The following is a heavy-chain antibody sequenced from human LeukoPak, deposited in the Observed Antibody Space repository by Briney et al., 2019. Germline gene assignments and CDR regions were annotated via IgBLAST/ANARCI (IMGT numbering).Heavy chain of an antibody. Sequence: SETVSLTCAVYGGSFSGYYWSWIRQPPGKGLEWIGEINHSGSTNYNPSLKSRVTISVDTSKNQFSLKLSSVTAADTAVYYCASEYSSSSMDYWGQGTLVTVSS. V-gene: IGHV4-34*01. J-gene: IGHJ4*02. CDR1: GGSFSGYY. CDR2: INHSGST. CDR3: ASEYSSSSMDY. D-gene: IGHD6-6*01.